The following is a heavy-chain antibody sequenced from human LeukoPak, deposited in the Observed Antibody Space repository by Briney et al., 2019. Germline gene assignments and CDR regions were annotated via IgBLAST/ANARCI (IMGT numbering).Heavy chain of an antibody. Sequence: SETLSLTCAVYGGSFSGYYWSWIRQPPGKGLEWIGEINHSGSTNYNPSLKSRVTISVDTSKNQFSLKLSSVTAADTAVYYCATRSAPVTYYYDSSGYLEYFQHWDQGTLVTVSS. CDR1: GGSFSGYY. J-gene: IGHJ1*01. V-gene: IGHV4-34*01. CDR2: INHSGST. CDR3: ATRSAPVTYYYDSSGYLEYFQH. D-gene: IGHD3-22*01.